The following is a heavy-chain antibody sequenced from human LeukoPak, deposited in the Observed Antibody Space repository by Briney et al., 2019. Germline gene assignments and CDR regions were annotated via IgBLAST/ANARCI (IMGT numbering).Heavy chain of an antibody. V-gene: IGHV3-30*04. CDR2: ISHDGATK. J-gene: IGHJ4*02. D-gene: IGHD1-26*01. CDR1: GFSFSNVA. CDR3: ARARGRWHLLPLDF. Sequence: GGSLRLSCAASGFSFSNVAIHWVRQAPGKGLEWLAVISHDGATKHYADSVKGRFTISRDNSNNSLSLQMNSLSAEDTAVYYCARARGRWHLLPLDFWGQGTLVTVSS.